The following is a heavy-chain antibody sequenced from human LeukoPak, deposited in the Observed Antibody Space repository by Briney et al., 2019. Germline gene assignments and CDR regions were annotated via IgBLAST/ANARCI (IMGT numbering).Heavy chain of an antibody. CDR3: ASGSGTYSPDY. CDR1: GYSFTSYW. D-gene: IGHD3-10*01. J-gene: IGHJ4*02. CDR2: IAPTDSYT. Sequence: PAASLLISSQASGYSFTSYWITWVRQMPGKGLEWMGMIAPTDSYTNYSPSFQGHVTISVDKSISTAYLQWSSLKASDTAMYFWASGSGTYSPDYWGQGTLVTVSS. V-gene: IGHV5-10-1*01.